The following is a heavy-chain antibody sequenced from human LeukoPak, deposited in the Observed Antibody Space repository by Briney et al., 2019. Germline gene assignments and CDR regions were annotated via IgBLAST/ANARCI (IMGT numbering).Heavy chain of an antibody. V-gene: IGHV1-8*03. CDR1: GYTFTSFD. CDR3: ARAPSPYYYDSSAYYSDY. D-gene: IGHD3-22*01. CDR2: MNPYTGKT. J-gene: IGHJ4*02. Sequence: ASVKVSCKTSGYTFTSFDINWVRRAAGQGLEWLGWMNPYTGKTGYAQKFQGRVTFTGDTSTRTAYMEVSSLTSEDTAVYYCARAPSPYYYDSSAYYSDYWGQGTLVTVSS.